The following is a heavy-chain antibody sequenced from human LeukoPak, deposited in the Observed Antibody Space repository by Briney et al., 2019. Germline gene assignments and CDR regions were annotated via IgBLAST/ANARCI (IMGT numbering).Heavy chain of an antibody. V-gene: IGHV3-64D*09. CDR2: ISSNGVDT. D-gene: IGHD6-25*01. CDR1: GFTFSSYA. Sequence: GGSLRLSCSASGFTFSSYAMHWVRQAPGKGLEYVSAISSNGVDTYYVDSVKGRFIISRDNSKNTLYLQLSSLRIEDTAVYYCVKGGSEGGDCWGQGTLVTVSS. J-gene: IGHJ4*02. CDR3: VKGGSEGGDC.